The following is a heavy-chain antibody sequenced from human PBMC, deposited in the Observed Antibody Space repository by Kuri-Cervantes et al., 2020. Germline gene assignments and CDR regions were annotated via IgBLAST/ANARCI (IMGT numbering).Heavy chain of an antibody. CDR2: ISSSGSTI. D-gene: IGHD3/OR15-3a*01. V-gene: IGHV3-48*03. CDR1: GFTFSSYE. Sequence: GESLKISCAASGFTFSSYEMNWVRQAPGKGLEWVSYISSSGSTIYYADSVKGRFTISRDNAKNSLYLQMNSLRAEDTAVYYCARDGLPYYYYYYMDVWGKGTTVTVSS. CDR3: ARDGLPYYYYYYMDV. J-gene: IGHJ6*03.